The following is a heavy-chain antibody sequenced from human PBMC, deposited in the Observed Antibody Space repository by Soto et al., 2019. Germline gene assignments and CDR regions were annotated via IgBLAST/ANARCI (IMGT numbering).Heavy chain of an antibody. CDR1: GGTFSSYA. Sequence: SVKVSCKASGGTFSSYAISWVRQAPGQGLEWMGGIIPIFGTANYAQKFQGRVTITADESTSTAYMELSSLRSEDTAVYYCAREMGQLVPNTFDPWGQGNLVTVSS. V-gene: IGHV1-69*13. D-gene: IGHD6-13*01. CDR3: AREMGQLVPNTFDP. J-gene: IGHJ5*02. CDR2: IIPIFGTA.